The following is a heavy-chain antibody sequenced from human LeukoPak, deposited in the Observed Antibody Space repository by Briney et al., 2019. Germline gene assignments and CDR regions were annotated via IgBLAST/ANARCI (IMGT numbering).Heavy chain of an antibody. CDR1: GGTFISYA. CDR3: ARDLYYYDSSGYSPYYFDY. J-gene: IGHJ4*02. CDR2: IIPIFGTA. Sequence: ASVKVSRKASGGTFISYAISWVRQAPGQGLEWMGRIIPIFGTANYAQKFQGRVTITTDESTSTAYMELSSLRSEDTAVYYCARDLYYYDSSGYSPYYFDYWGQGTLVTVSS. D-gene: IGHD3-22*01. V-gene: IGHV1-69*05.